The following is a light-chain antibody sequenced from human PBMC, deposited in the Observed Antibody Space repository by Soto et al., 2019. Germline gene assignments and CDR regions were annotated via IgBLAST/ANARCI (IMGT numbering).Light chain of an antibody. CDR3: QQANSFPRT. J-gene: IGKJ4*01. V-gene: IGKV1-12*01. CDR2: GIS. CDR1: EGISNW. Sequence: DIQMTQSPSSVSASVGDRVTITCRASEGISNWLAWYQQKPGKAPNLLIYGISTLQSGVPSRFSGSGSGTDFTLTSSSLQPEDCATYLCQQANSFPRTFGGGTRVEIQ.